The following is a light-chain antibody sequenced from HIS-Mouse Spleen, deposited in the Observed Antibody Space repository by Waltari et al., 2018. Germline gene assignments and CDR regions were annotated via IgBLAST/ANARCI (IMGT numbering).Light chain of an antibody. J-gene: IGLJ2*01. V-gene: IGLV3-1*01. CDR3: QAWDSSTAV. Sequence: YELTQPPSVSPAPRKPSSTTASGDQSGYIYACWYQQKPCQSPVLVIYQYSKRPSAIPERFSGSNSGNTASLTISGTQAMDEADYYCQAWDSSTAVFGGGTKLTVL. CDR1: QSGYIY. CDR2: QYS.